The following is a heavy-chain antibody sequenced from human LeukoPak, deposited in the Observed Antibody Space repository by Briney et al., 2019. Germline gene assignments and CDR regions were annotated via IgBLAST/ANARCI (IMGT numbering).Heavy chain of an antibody. D-gene: IGHD3-22*01. J-gene: IGHJ3*02. CDR2: ITGSGGST. V-gene: IGHV3-23*01. Sequence: GGTLRLSCAASGFTFSNYGLSWVRQAPGKGLEWVSGITGSGGSTYYADSVKGRFTISRDNAKNSLYLQMNSLRAEDMALYYCAKGRGYYYDSSGYNDGGAFDIWGQGTMVTVSS. CDR3: AKGRGYYYDSSGYNDGGAFDI. CDR1: GFTFSNYG.